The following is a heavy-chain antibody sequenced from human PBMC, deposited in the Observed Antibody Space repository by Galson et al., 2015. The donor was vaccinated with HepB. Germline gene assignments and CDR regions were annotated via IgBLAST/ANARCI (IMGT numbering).Heavy chain of an antibody. V-gene: IGHV5-10-1*01. D-gene: IGHD6-19*01. J-gene: IGHJ3*02. CDR1: GYSFTSYW. Sequence: QSGAEVKKPGESLRISRKGSGYSFTSYWISWVRQMPGRGLEWMGRIDPSDSYTNYSPSFQGHVTISADKSISTAYLQWSSLKASDTAMYYCASRIAVADDAFDIWGQGTMVTVSS. CDR3: ASRIAVADDAFDI. CDR2: IDPSDSYT.